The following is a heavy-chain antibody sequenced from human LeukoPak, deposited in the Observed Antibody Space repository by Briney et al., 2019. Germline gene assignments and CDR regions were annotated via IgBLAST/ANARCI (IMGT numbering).Heavy chain of an antibody. CDR2: IYSGGST. D-gene: IGHD5-18*01. CDR1: GFTVSSNY. Sequence: PGGSLRLSCAASGFTVSSNYMSWVRQAPGKGLEWVSVIYSGGSTYYADSVKGRFTISRHNSKNTLYLQMNSLRAEYTAVYYCARSRGYSYGYGFDYWGQGTLVTVSS. J-gene: IGHJ4*02. CDR3: ARSRGYSYGYGFDY. V-gene: IGHV3-53*04.